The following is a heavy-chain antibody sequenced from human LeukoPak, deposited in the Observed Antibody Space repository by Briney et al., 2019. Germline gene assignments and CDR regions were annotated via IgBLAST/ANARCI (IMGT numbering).Heavy chain of an antibody. CDR1: GGSISSYY. CDR3: ARHRADCSSTSCYWGKTWFDP. Sequence: SETLSLTCTVSGGSISSYYWSWIRQPPGKGLEWIGYIYYSGSTNYNPSLKSRVTISVDTSKTQFSLKLSSVTAADTAVYYCARHRADCSSTSCYWGKTWFDPWGQGTLVTVSS. J-gene: IGHJ5*02. D-gene: IGHD2-2*01. V-gene: IGHV4-59*08. CDR2: IYYSGST.